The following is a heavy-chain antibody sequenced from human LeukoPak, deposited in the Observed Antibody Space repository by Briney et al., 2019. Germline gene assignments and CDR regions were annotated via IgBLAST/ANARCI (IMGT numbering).Heavy chain of an antibody. D-gene: IGHD3-3*01. Sequence: PGGSPRLSCAASGFTFTDYWMTWVRQAPGKGLEWVAHIKQDGGEKYYVDSVKGRFTISRDNAENLVYLLMDSLRAEDTAVYYCARGWNYAFRFDYWGQGTLVTVST. V-gene: IGHV3-7*01. J-gene: IGHJ4*02. CDR1: GFTFTDYW. CDR3: ARGWNYAFRFDY. CDR2: IKQDGGEK.